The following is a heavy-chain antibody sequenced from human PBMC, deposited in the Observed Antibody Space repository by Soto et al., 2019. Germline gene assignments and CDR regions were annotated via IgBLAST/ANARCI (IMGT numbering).Heavy chain of an antibody. CDR2: IYHSGST. D-gene: IGHD3-22*01. CDR1: GGSISSGGYS. CDR3: ARVSGYYERIPYYFDY. J-gene: IGHJ4*02. Sequence: SETLSLTCAVSGGSISSGGYSWSWIRQPPGKGLEWIGYIYHSGSTYYNPSLKSRVTISVDRSKNQFSLKLSSVTAADTAVYYCARVSGYYERIPYYFDYWGQGTLVTVPQ. V-gene: IGHV4-30-2*01.